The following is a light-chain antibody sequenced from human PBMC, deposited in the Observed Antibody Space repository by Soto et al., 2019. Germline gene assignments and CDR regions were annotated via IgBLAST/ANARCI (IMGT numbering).Light chain of an antibody. CDR1: QSIGTS. J-gene: IGKJ2*01. Sequence: DIQMTQSPSSLSASIGDRVTITCRASQSIGTSLSWHQQKSGRAPKLLIHAASTLQSGVPSRFSGSGSGTAFTRTISSLQPEDVAVYYWHQSYSTLYTFGQGTNLEIK. V-gene: IGKV1-39*01. CDR2: AAS. CDR3: HQSYSTLYT.